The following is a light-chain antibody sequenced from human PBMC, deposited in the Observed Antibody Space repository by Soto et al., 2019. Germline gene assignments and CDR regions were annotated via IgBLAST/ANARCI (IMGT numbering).Light chain of an antibody. V-gene: IGLV1-51*01. J-gene: IGLJ2*01. CDR3: GAWDNSLSAVV. Sequence: QSVLTQPPSVSAAPGQKVTISCSGSSSNIGSKYVSWYQQFPGTAPRLLIYDNNERPSGIPDRFTGSKSGTSATLGITGLQTGDEADYYCGAWDNSLSAVVFGGGTKLTV. CDR2: DNN. CDR1: SSNIGSKY.